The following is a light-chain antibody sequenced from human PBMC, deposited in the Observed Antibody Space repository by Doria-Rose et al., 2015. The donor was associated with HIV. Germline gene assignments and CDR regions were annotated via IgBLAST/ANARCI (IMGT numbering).Light chain of an antibody. CDR2: DGS. Sequence: EIVLTQSPGTLSLSPGERATLSCRASQSFSSTYLAWYRQKPGQAPSLLIYDGSTRATGIPDRFSASGSGTDLTLTINRLEPEDFALYYRHQYGTSWTFGQGTKVEI. CDR3: HQYGTSWT. V-gene: IGKV3-20*01. CDR1: QSFSSTY. J-gene: IGKJ1*01.